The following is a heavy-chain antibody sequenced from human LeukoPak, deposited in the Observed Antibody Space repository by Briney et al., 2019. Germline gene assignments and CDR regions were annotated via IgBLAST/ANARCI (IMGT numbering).Heavy chain of an antibody. CDR1: GGSFSGYY. Sequence: SETLSLTCAVYGGSFSGYYWSWIRQPPGKGLEWIGEINHSGSTNYNPSLKSRVTISVDTSKNQFSLKLSSVTAADTAVYYCARVLVQGNGYSGYDEPFDYWGQGTLVTVSA. CDR3: ARVLVQGNGYSGYDEPFDY. D-gene: IGHD5-12*01. CDR2: INHSGST. V-gene: IGHV4-34*01. J-gene: IGHJ4*02.